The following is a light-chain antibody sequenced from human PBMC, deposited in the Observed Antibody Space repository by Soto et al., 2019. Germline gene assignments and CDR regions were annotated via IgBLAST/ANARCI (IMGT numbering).Light chain of an antibody. J-gene: IGKJ3*01. V-gene: IGKV1-27*01. CDR1: QGISNY. CDR2: AAS. CDR3: QKYNSALEIT. Sequence: DIQMTQSPSSLSASVGDRVTITCRASQGISNYLAWYQQKPGKVPKLLIYAASTLQSGVPSRFSGSGSGTDVTLTISSLQPEDVATYYCQKYNSALEITFGPGTKVDIK.